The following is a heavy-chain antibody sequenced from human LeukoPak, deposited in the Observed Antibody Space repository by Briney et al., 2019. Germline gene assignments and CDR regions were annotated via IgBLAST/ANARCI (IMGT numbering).Heavy chain of an antibody. D-gene: IGHD6-19*01. CDR1: GFTFSSYW. Sequence: PGGSLRLSCAASGFTFSSYWMHWVRQAPGKGLVWVSRINSDGSSTSYADSVKGRFTISRDNAKNTLYLQMNSLRAEDTAVYYCARGIAVAGTGFDYWGQGTLVTVSS. V-gene: IGHV3-74*01. CDR2: INSDGSST. CDR3: ARGIAVAGTGFDY. J-gene: IGHJ4*02.